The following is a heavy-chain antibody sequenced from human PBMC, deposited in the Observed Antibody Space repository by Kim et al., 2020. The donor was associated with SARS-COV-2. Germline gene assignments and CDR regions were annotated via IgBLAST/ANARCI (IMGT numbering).Heavy chain of an antibody. D-gene: IGHD3-22*01. J-gene: IGHJ4*02. V-gene: IGHV4-39*01. Sequence: RVTISVDTSKNQFSLKLSSVTAADTAVYYCARHGDSGGYYFRGPNYYFDYWGQGTLVTVSS. CDR3: ARHGDSGGYYFRGPNYYFDY.